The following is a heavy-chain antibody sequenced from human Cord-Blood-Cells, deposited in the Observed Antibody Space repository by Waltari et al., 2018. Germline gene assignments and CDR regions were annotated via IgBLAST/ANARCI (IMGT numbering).Heavy chain of an antibody. Sequence: QVQLVESGGGVVQPGRSLRLSCAASGFTFSSYGLTWVRQAPGKGLESVAVIWYDGSNKCYSDAVKGRFTITRDNSKNTLYLQMNSLRAEDTAVYYCGGALGEAGDIWGQGTMVTVSS. CDR3: GGALGEAGDI. D-gene: IGHD6-13*01. J-gene: IGHJ3*02. CDR1: GFTFSSYG. CDR2: IWYDGSNK. V-gene: IGHV3-33*01.